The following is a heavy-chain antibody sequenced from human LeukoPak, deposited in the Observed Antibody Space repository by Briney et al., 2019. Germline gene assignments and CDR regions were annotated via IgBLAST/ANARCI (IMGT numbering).Heavy chain of an antibody. D-gene: IGHD6-6*01. CDR2: ISSSGSTI. J-gene: IGHJ6*02. Sequence: GGSLRLSCAASGFTFNSYEMNWVRHAPGEGLEWVSYISSSGSTIYYADSVKGRFTTSRDNAKNSLYLQMNSLRAEDTAVYYCAREPRGAALSYGMDAGGQGTTVTVSS. CDR1: GFTFNSYE. V-gene: IGHV3-48*03. CDR3: AREPRGAALSYGMDA.